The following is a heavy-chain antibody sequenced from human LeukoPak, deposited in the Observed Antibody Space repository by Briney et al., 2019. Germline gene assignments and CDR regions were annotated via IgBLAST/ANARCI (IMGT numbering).Heavy chain of an antibody. Sequence: ASVKVSCKASGYTFTSYDINWVRQATGQGLEWMGWMNPNSGNTGYAQKFQGRVTITRNTSISTAYMELSSLRSEDTAVYYCARGSMSSSYRPRPRPFDYWGQGTLVTVSS. CDR3: ARGSMSSSYRPRPRPFDY. D-gene: IGHD6-6*01. CDR1: GYTFTSYD. V-gene: IGHV1-8*03. CDR2: MNPNSGNT. J-gene: IGHJ4*02.